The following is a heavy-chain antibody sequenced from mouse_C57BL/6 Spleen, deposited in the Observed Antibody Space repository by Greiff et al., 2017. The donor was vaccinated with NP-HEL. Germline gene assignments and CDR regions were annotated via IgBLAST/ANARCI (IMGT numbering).Heavy chain of an antibody. CDR1: GYSITSGYY. Sequence: PGLVKPSQSLSLTCSVTGYSITSGYYWNWIRQFPGNKLEWMGYISYDGSNNYNPSLKNRISITRDTSKNQFFLKLNSVTTEDTATYYCAREANYDYDRRYFDYWGQGTTLTVSS. V-gene: IGHV3-6*01. J-gene: IGHJ2*01. CDR3: AREANYDYDRRYFDY. CDR2: ISYDGSN. D-gene: IGHD2-4*01.